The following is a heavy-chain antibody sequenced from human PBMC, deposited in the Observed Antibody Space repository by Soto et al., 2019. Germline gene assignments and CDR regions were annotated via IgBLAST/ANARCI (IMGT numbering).Heavy chain of an antibody. J-gene: IGHJ4*02. Sequence: SDTLSLTCTVSGGSISSYYWSWIRQPPGKGLEWIGYIYYSGSTNYNPSLKSRVTISVDTSKNQFSLKLSSVTAADTAVYYCARRYAGHFDYWGQGTVVTVSS. D-gene: IGHD2-8*01. V-gene: IGHV4-59*01. CDR3: ARRYAGHFDY. CDR1: GGSISSYY. CDR2: IYYSGST.